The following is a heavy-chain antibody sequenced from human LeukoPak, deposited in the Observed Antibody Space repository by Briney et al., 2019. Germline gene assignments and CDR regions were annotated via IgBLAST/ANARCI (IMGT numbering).Heavy chain of an antibody. CDR1: GGSISSYY. J-gene: IGHJ3*02. Sequence: PSETLSLTCTVSGGSISSYYWSWIRQPPGKGLEWIGYIYYSGSTNYNPSLKSRVTISVDTSKNQFSLKLSSVTAADTAVYYCARDHDTGNAFDTWGQGTMVTVSS. CDR3: ARDHDTGNAFDT. D-gene: IGHD5-18*01. V-gene: IGHV4-59*01. CDR2: IYYSGST.